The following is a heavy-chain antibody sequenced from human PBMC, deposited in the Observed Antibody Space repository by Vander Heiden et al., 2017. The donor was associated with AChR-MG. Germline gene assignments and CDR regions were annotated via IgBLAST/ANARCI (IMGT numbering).Heavy chain of an antibody. CDR2: INHSGST. D-gene: IGHD3-3*01. J-gene: IGHJ2*01. V-gene: IGHV4-34*01. Sequence: QVQLQQRGAGLLKPSETLSLTCAVYGGSFSGYYWTWIRQPPGKGLERIGEINHSGSTNYNPSLKSRVTISVDTSKNQFSLKLSSVTAADTAVYYCARARVWSGYPLDFDLWGRGTLVTVSS. CDR1: GGSFSGYY. CDR3: ARARVWSGYPLDFDL.